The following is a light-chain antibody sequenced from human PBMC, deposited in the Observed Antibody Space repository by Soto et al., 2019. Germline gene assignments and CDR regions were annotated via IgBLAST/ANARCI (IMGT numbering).Light chain of an antibody. J-gene: IGLJ1*01. V-gene: IGLV2-14*01. CDR1: SRVIGGYKY. CDR2: DVS. Sequence: VLNPAAPGFGAPGQLLTIFFPGTSRVIGGYKYVSWYQQHPGKAPKLMIYDVSNRPSGVSNRFSGSKSGNTATLTISGLQGEDEAEYYCSSYTGGSTYVFGTGTKVTVL. CDR3: SSYTGGSTYV.